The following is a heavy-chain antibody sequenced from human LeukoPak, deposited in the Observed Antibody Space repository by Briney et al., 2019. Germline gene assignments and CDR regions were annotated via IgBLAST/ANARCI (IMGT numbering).Heavy chain of an antibody. D-gene: IGHD3-16*01. Sequence: PSESLSLTCTVSGGSISSGDYYWSWIRQPPGKGLEWIGYIYYSGSTNYNPSLKSRVTISVDTSKNQFSLKLSSVTAADTAVYYCARTMEVMETGGYYFDYWGQGTLVTVSS. V-gene: IGHV4-61*08. CDR2: IYYSGST. CDR1: GGSISSGDYY. J-gene: IGHJ4*02. CDR3: ARTMEVMETGGYYFDY.